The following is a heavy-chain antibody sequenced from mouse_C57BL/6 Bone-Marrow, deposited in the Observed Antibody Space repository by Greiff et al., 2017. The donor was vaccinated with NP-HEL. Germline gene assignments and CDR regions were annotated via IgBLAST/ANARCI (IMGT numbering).Heavy chain of an antibody. CDR1: GFTFSSYG. D-gene: IGHD1-1*01. V-gene: IGHV5-6*01. CDR3: ARVRDYDGTFAY. Sequence: EVKLMESGGDLVKPGGSLKLSCAASGFTFSSYGMSWVRQTPDKRLEWVATISSGGSYTYYPDSVKGRFTISRGNAKNTLYLQMSSLKSEDTAMYYCARVRDYDGTFAYWGQGTLVTVSA. J-gene: IGHJ3*01. CDR2: ISSGGSYT.